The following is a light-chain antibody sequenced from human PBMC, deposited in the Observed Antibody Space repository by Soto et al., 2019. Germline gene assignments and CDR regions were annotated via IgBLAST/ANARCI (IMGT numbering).Light chain of an antibody. CDR3: QQYGRSPPFT. CDR2: GAS. Sequence: IVLTQSPGTLSLSPGERATLSCRASQSVSSTYIAWYQQNPGQAPRLLIYGASNRATGIPDRFSGSGSGTDFTLTISRLEPEDFAVYFCQQYGRSPPFTFGQGTKVEIK. J-gene: IGKJ2*01. V-gene: IGKV3-20*01. CDR1: QSVSSTY.